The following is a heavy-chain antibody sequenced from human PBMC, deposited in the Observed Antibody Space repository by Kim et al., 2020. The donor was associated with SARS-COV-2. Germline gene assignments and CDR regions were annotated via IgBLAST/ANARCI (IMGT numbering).Heavy chain of an antibody. CDR1: GGSISSGGYY. V-gene: IGHV4-31*03. J-gene: IGHJ4*02. Sequence: SETLSLTCTVSGGSISSGGYYWSWIRQHPGKGLEWIGYIYYSGSTYYNPSLKSRVTISVDTSKNQFSLKLSSVTAADTAVYYCARGMRFYDILTGPFDYWGQGTLVTVSS. CDR2: IYYSGST. D-gene: IGHD3-9*01. CDR3: ARGMRFYDILTGPFDY.